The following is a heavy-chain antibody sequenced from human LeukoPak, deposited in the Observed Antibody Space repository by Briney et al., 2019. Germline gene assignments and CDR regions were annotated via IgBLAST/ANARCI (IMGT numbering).Heavy chain of an antibody. D-gene: IGHD4-11*01. CDR2: ISSSSSYI. J-gene: IGHJ2*01. V-gene: IGHV3-21*01. Sequence: PGGSLRLSCAASGFTFSSYSMNWVRQAPGKGLEWVSSISSSSSYIYYADSVKGRFTISRDNAKNSLYLQMNSLRAEDTAVYYCARGRVYSNYHHYWYFDLWGRGTLVTVSP. CDR3: ARGRVYSNYHHYWYFDL. CDR1: GFTFSSYS.